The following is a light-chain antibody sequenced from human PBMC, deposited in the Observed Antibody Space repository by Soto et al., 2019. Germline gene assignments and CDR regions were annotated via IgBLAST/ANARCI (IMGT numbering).Light chain of an antibody. V-gene: IGKV3-20*01. CDR2: GAS. J-gene: IGKJ1*01. CDR3: QQYGSSPRKT. CDR1: QSVSSSY. Sequence: IVLTQSPGTLSLSPGERATLSCRASQSVSSSYLAWYQQKPGQAPRLRIYGASSRATGLPDRCSGSGSGTDVTLTISRLEPEGFAVYYCQQYGSSPRKTFGQGTKVEI.